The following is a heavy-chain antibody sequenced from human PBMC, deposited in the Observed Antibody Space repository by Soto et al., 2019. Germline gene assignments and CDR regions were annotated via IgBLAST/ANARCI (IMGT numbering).Heavy chain of an antibody. V-gene: IGHV3-23*01. CDR1: GFTFSSYA. D-gene: IGHD3-9*01. J-gene: IGHJ4*02. CDR2: IGGSGGST. CDR3: ARSHGSVLRSSSSDWLSPGALDS. Sequence: HPGGSLRLSCAASGFTFSSYAMSWVRQAPGKGLEWVSIIGGSGGSTYYADSVKGRFTISRDNSKNTLFLQMNSLRAEDTALYYCARSHGSVLRSSSSDWLSPGALDSWGQGTLVTVSS.